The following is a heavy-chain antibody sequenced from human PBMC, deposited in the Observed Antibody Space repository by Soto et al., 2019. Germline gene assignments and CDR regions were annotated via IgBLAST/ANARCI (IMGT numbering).Heavy chain of an antibody. V-gene: IGHV3-53*01. CDR1: GFTVGSNY. CDR2: IYSGGST. CDR3: ARPTSGAGYFDY. Sequence: EVQLVESGGGLIQPGGSLRLSCAASGFTVGSNYMSWVRQAPGKGLEWVSVIYSGGSTYYADSVKGRFTISRDNSKNTLYLQMNSLRAEDSAVYYCARPTSGAGYFDYWGQGTLVTVSS. J-gene: IGHJ4*02. D-gene: IGHD5-12*01.